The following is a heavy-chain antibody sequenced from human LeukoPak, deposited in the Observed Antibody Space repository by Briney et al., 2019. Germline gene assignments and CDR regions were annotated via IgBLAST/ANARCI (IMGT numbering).Heavy chain of an antibody. D-gene: IGHD3-22*01. Sequence: KPSQTLSLTCTVSGGSISSGGYYWSWIRQHPGKGLEWIGYICYSESTYYNPSLKSRVTTSVDTSKNQFSLKLSSVTAADTAVYYCDLMGYYYDSSDAFDIWGQGTMVTVSS. J-gene: IGHJ3*02. CDR1: GGSISSGGYY. CDR3: DLMGYYYDSSDAFDI. CDR2: ICYSEST. V-gene: IGHV4-31*03.